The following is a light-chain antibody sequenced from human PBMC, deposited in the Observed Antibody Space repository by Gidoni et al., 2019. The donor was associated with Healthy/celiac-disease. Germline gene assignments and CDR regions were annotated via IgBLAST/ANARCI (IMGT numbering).Light chain of an antibody. Sequence: EIVLTQSPATLSLSPGERATLSCGASQSVSSSYLALYQQKPGLAPRLLIYDASSRATGSPDRFRGSGSGTDFTLTISRLEPEDFAVYYFQQDGSSPGWTFGQGTKVEIK. J-gene: IGKJ1*01. CDR1: QSVSSSY. CDR2: DAS. V-gene: IGKV3D-20*01. CDR3: QQDGSSPGWT.